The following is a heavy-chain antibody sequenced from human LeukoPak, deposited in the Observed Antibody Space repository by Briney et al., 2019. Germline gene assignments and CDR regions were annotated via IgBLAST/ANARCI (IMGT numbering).Heavy chain of an antibody. CDR3: TRSPRDGYHDAFDI. CDR2: IYPGDSET. CDR1: GYSFTSYW. V-gene: IGHV5-51*01. Sequence: GESLKISCKDSGYSFTSYWIAWVRQMPGEGLEWMGIIYPGDSETRYSPSFQGQVTISADKSITTAYLQWGRLKASDTAMYYCTRSPRDGYHDAFDIWGQGTMVTVFS. J-gene: IGHJ3*02. D-gene: IGHD5-24*01.